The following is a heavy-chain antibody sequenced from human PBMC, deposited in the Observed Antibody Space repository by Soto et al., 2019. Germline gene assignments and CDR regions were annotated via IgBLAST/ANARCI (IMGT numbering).Heavy chain of an antibody. D-gene: IGHD3-10*01. CDR2: IGGSGVST. J-gene: IGHJ5*02. CDR1: GFIFNNFA. V-gene: IGHV3-23*01. CDR3: ENDPAFNFYGSCSWFDP. Sequence: EVQLLESGGGLAQPGGSLRLCCEASGFIFNNFAMSWVRQAAGKGLEWVSVIGGSGVSTSCADSVKGRFTISRDNSKNTVYLPMTILRADDKATYYCENDPAFNFYGSCSWFDPWVQGPLVTASS.